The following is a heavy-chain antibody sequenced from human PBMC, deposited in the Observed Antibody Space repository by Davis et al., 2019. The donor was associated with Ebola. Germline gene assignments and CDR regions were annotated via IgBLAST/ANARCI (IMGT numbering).Heavy chain of an antibody. D-gene: IGHD3-10*01. CDR2: ISAYNGNT. V-gene: IGHV1-18*01. CDR1: GYTFTSYG. Sequence: ASVKVSCKASGYTFTSYGISWVRQAPGQGLEWMGWISAYNGNTNYAQKLQGRVTMTTDTSTSTAYMELRSLRSDDTAVYYCARGGLTMVRGVMDYYYYYGMDVWGQGTTVTVSS. J-gene: IGHJ6*02. CDR3: ARGGLTMVRGVMDYYYYYGMDV.